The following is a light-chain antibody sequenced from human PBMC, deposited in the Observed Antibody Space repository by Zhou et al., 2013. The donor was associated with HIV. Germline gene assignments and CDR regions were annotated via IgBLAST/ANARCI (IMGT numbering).Light chain of an antibody. Sequence: DIQMTQSPSTLSASVGDRVTITCRASQSISSWVAWYQQKPGKVPKLLIYKASSLESGVPSRFSGSGSGTDFILTISSLQPEDFATYYCLQHNSYPLTFGGGTKVQIK. CDR2: KAS. CDR3: LQHNSYPLT. J-gene: IGKJ4*01. V-gene: IGKV1-5*03. CDR1: QSISSW.